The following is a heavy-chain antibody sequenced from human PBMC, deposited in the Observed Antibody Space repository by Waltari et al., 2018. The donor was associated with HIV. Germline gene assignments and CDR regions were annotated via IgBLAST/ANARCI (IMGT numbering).Heavy chain of an antibody. CDR3: ARGGYYDSSGYYR. CDR2: IRSKTYGGTT. CDR1: GFKFGDFA. J-gene: IGHJ4*02. Sequence: EVQLVASGGGLVQPGRSLRLSCTKSGFKFGDFAVSWFRQAPGQGLEWIGFIRSKTYGGTTEYAASVKGRFTISRDDSKSIAYLQMNSLKSEDTGVYYCARGGYYDSSGYYRWGQGTLVTVSS. D-gene: IGHD3-22*01. V-gene: IGHV3-49*03.